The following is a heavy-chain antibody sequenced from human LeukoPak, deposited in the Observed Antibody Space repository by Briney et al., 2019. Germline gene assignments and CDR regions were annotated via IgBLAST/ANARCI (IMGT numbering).Heavy chain of an antibody. CDR2: IYYSGST. CDR1: GGSISSSSYY. V-gene: IGHV4-61*05. J-gene: IGHJ4*02. D-gene: IGHD2-2*01. CDR3: AKVVPAGGYYFDY. Sequence: PSETLSLTCTVSGGSISSSSYYWGWIRQPPGKGLEWIGYIYYSGSTNYNPSLKSRVTISVDTSKNQFSLKLSSVTAADTAVYYCAKVVPAGGYYFDYWGQGTLVTVSS.